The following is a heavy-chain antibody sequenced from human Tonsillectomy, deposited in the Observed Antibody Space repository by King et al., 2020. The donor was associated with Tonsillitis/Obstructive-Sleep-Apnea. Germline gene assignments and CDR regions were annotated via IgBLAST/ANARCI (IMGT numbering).Heavy chain of an antibody. Sequence: QLQESGPGLVKPSETLSLTCTVSGGSISSSSYYWGWIRQPPGKGLEWIGSIYYSGSTYYNPSLKSRVPISVDTSKNQFSLKLSSVTAADTAVYYCAGRPGWLSTTSFDDWGQGPLVTVSS. D-gene: IGHD3-22*01. J-gene: IGHJ4*02. V-gene: IGHV4-39*01. CDR1: GGSISSSSYY. CDR2: IYYSGST. CDR3: AGRPGWLSTTSFDD.